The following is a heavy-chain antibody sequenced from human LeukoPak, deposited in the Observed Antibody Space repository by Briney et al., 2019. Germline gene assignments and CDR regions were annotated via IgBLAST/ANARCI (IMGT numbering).Heavy chain of an antibody. CDR3: ARTHGDYVLDY. D-gene: IGHD4-17*01. V-gene: IGHV4-59*01. Sequence: SETLSLTCTVSGGSISSYYWSWIRQPPGKGLEWIGYSGSTNYNSSLKSRVTISVDTSKNQFSLKLSSVTAADTAVYYCARTHGDYVLDYWGQGTLVTVSS. CDR1: GGSISSYY. J-gene: IGHJ4*02. CDR2: SGST.